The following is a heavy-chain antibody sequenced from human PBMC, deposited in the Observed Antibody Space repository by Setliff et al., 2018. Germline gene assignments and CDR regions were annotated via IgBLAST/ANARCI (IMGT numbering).Heavy chain of an antibody. V-gene: IGHV5-51*01. J-gene: IGHJ4*02. CDR1: GYSFSNFW. Sequence: GESLKISCKGSGYSFSNFWIGWVRQMPGKGLEWMGIIYPGDSHTRYSPSFQGQVTISADKSISTAYLQWSSLKASDTAVYYCARLGPTVTSWEDYWGQGTLVTVSS. CDR3: ARLGPTVTSWEDY. CDR2: IYPGDSHT. D-gene: IGHD4-17*01.